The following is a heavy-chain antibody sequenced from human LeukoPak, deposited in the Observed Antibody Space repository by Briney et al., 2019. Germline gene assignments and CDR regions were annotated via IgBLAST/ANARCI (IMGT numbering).Heavy chain of an antibody. CDR2: MNPNSGNT. V-gene: IGHV1-8*01. Sequence: GASVKVSCKASGYTFTSYDINWVRQATGQGLEWMGWMNPNSGNTGYAQKFQGRVTMTRNTSISTAYMELSSLRSEDTAVYYCAKVIESYYDYVPGFDYWGQGTLVTVSS. J-gene: IGHJ4*02. CDR3: AKVIESYYDYVPGFDY. CDR1: GYTFTSYD. D-gene: IGHD3-16*01.